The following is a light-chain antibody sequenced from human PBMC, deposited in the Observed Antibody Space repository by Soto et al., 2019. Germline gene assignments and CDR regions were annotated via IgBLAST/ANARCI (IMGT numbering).Light chain of an antibody. CDR1: SSDVGGYNY. V-gene: IGLV2-14*01. CDR3: SSYTSSSTYV. CDR2: DVS. J-gene: IGLJ1*01. Sequence: QSVLTQPASVSGCRGQSITISCTGTSSDVGGYNYVSWYQQHPGKAPKLMIYDVSNRPSGVSNRFSGSKSGNTASLTISGLQAEDEADYYCSSYTSSSTYVFGTGTKVTVL.